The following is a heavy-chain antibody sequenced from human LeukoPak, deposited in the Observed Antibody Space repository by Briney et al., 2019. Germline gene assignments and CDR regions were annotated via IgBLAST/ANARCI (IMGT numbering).Heavy chain of an antibody. D-gene: IGHD3-9*01. J-gene: IGHJ4*02. CDR3: AKESSGDDILTGYYYFDY. Sequence: GRSLRLSCAASGFTFSSYGMHWVRQAPGKGLEWVAVISYDGSNKYYADSVKGRFTISRDNSKNTLYLQMNSLRAEDTAVYYCAKESSGDDILTGYYYFDYWGQGTLVTVSS. CDR1: GFTFSSYG. CDR2: ISYDGSNK. V-gene: IGHV3-30*18.